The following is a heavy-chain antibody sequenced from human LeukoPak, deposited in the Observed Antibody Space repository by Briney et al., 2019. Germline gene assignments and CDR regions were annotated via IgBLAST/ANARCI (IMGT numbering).Heavy chain of an antibody. Sequence: SVKVSCKASGGTFSSYAISWVRQAPGRGLEWMGRIIPILGIANYAQKFQGRVTITADKSTSTAYMELSSLRSEDTAVYYCAGPWTYYYDSSGYAFDIWGQGTMVTVSS. J-gene: IGHJ3*02. CDR2: IIPILGIA. D-gene: IGHD3-22*01. CDR3: AGPWTYYYDSSGYAFDI. CDR1: GGTFSSYA. V-gene: IGHV1-69*04.